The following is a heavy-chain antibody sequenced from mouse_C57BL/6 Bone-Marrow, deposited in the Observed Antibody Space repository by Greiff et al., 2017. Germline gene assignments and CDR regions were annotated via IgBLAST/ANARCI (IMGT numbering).Heavy chain of an antibody. J-gene: IGHJ3*01. CDR2: IEPENGAT. CDR1: GFNIKDDY. V-gene: IGHV14-4*01. CDR3: AYIVPPPNWG. D-gene: IGHD4-1*01. Sequence: EVQLVESGAELVRPGASVKLSCTASGFNIKDDYMHWVKQRPEQGLEWIGWIEPENGATEYASKFQGKATITVAPSSNTAYLQLSSLTSEDTAVYYCAYIVPPPNWGWGQGTLVTVSA.